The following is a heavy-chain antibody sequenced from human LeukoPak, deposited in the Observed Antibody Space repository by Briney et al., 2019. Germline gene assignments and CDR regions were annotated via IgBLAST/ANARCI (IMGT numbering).Heavy chain of an antibody. Sequence: GGSLRLSCAASGHTFYSYSMNWVRQAPGKGLEWVSHISSSSATIYQADSVKGRFTISRDNAKNSLYLQMNSLREEDTAVYYCARPPYSGTRYFFDSWGQGTLVTVSS. CDR2: ISSSSATI. D-gene: IGHD1-26*01. V-gene: IGHV3-48*02. J-gene: IGHJ4*02. CDR1: GHTFYSYS. CDR3: ARPPYSGTRYFFDS.